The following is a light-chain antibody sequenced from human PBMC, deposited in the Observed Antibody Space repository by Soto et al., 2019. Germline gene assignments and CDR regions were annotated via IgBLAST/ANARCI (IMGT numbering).Light chain of an antibody. CDR2: DVT. CDR1: SSDIGGYNF. CDR3: SSHGGINHPYV. Sequence: QSVLTQPPSASGSPGQSVAISCTGTSSDIGGYNFVSWYQQHPGKAPKLMIYDVTKRPSGVPDRFSGSKSGNTATLIVSGLQAEDEADYDCSSHGGINHPYVFGPGTKLTVL. V-gene: IGLV2-8*01. J-gene: IGLJ1*01.